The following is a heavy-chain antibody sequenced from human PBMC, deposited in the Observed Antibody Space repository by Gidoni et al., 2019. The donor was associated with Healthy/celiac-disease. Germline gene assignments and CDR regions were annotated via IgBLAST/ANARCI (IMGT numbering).Heavy chain of an antibody. Sequence: EVQLVESGGGLVKPGGSLRLSCAASGFTFSSYSMTWVRQAPGKGLEWVSSISSSSSYIYYADSVKGRFTISRDNAKNSLYLQMNSLRAEDTAVYYCARDFRASYSSRPRTPDPIFDYWGQGTLVTVSS. D-gene: IGHD6-13*01. CDR3: ARDFRASYSSRPRTPDPIFDY. CDR2: ISSSSSYI. CDR1: GFTFSSYS. V-gene: IGHV3-21*01. J-gene: IGHJ4*02.